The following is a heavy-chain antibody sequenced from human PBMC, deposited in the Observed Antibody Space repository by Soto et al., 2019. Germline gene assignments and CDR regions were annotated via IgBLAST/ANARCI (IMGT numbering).Heavy chain of an antibody. J-gene: IGHJ6*02. V-gene: IGHV1-69*12. D-gene: IGHD2-2*01. CDR1: GGTFSSYA. Sequence: QVQLVQSGAEVKKPGSSVKVSCKASGGTFSSYAISWVRQAPGQGLEWMGGIIPIFGTANYAQKSQGRVTITADEATSTAHMELSSLRSEDTAVYFCARHVPTAGYFYGMDVWGQGTTVTVSS. CDR3: ARHVPTAGYFYGMDV. CDR2: IIPIFGTA.